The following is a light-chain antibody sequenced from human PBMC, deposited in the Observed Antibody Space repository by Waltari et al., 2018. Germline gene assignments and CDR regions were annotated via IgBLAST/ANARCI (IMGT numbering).Light chain of an antibody. J-gene: IGKJ4*01. CDR1: QTILYNSNNKNY. CDR3: QQYITTLT. CDR2: WAS. Sequence: DIVMTQSPDSLAVSLGERASINCTSSQTILYNSNNKNYLAWYQQKPGQPPKLLIYWASTRHSGVPDRFSGSGSGTDFTITISSLQAGDVAVYYCQQYITTLTFGGGTKVEIK. V-gene: IGKV4-1*01.